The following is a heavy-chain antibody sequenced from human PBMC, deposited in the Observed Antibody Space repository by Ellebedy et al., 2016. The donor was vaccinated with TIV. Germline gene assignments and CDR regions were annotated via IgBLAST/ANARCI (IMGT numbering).Heavy chain of an antibody. CDR3: ARSNWNYDY. Sequence: GGSLRLSXAGSGFSFSSYAMTWVRQAPGKGLDWVSAVSANGGSTYYADSVKGRFTISRDNSKNTLYLQMNSLGVEDTAVYYCARSNWNYDYWGQGTLVTVSS. CDR1: GFSFSSYA. J-gene: IGHJ4*02. D-gene: IGHD1-7*01. CDR2: VSANGGST. V-gene: IGHV3-23*01.